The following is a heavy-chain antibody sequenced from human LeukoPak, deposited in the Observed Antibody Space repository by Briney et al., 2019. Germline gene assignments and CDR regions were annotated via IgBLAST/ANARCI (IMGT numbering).Heavy chain of an antibody. CDR2: ISPSGST. D-gene: IGHD5-18*01. CDR1: GGSITSYY. Sequence: SETLSLTCTVSGGSITSYYWSWIRQPPGKGLEWIGYISPSGSTNYNPSLKSRVTISVDTSENHFSLKLNSVTAAGTAVYYCLTVDTSVGKDSWGQGTLVTVSS. J-gene: IGHJ4*02. CDR3: LTVDTSVGKDS. V-gene: IGHV4-4*08.